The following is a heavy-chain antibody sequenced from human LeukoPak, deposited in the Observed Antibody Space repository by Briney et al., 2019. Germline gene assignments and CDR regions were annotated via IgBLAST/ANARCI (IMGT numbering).Heavy chain of an antibody. J-gene: IGHJ2*01. CDR3: ARDPALLSSDWYFDL. Sequence: SETLSLTCTVSGGSISSYYWSWIRQPPGKGLEWIGYIYYSGSTNYNPSLKSRVTISVDTSKNQFSPKLSSVTAADTAVYYCARDPALLSSDWYFDLWGRGTLVTVSS. V-gene: IGHV4-59*01. D-gene: IGHD2-15*01. CDR2: IYYSGST. CDR1: GGSISSYY.